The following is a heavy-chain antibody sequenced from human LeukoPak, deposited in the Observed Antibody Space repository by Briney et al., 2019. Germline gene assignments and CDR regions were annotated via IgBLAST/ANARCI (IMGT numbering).Heavy chain of an antibody. V-gene: IGHV3-48*01. CDR2: ISSSISTM. J-gene: IGHJ4*02. Sequence: GGSLRLSCAASGFTFSTYSMNWVRQAPGKGLEWVSYISSSISTMYYADSVEGRFTISRDNAKTSLYLQMNSLRAEDTAVYYCARAGYSSGWDPSGFDYWGQGTLVTVSS. D-gene: IGHD6-19*01. CDR3: ARAGYSSGWDPSGFDY. CDR1: GFTFSTYS.